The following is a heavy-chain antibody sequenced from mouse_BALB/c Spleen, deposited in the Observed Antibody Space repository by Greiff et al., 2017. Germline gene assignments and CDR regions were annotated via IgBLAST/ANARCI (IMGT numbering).Heavy chain of an antibody. V-gene: IGHV3-2*02. CDR1: GYSITSDYA. Sequence: EVKLVESGPGLVKPSQSLSLTCTVTGYSITSDYAWNWIRQFPGNKLEWMGYISYSGSTSYNPSLKSRISITRDTSKNQFFLQLNSVTTEDTATYYCARKLRSYYFDYWGQGTTLTVSS. CDR3: ARKLRSYYFDY. D-gene: IGHD1-1*01. J-gene: IGHJ2*01. CDR2: ISYSGST.